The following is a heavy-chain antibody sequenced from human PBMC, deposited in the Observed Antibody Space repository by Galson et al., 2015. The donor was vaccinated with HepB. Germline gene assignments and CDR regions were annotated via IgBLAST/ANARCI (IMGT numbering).Heavy chain of an antibody. V-gene: IGHV4-38-2*02. D-gene: IGHD5-18*01. CDR1: GFSINSGYY. J-gene: IGHJ3*02. CDR3: ATLGGYSYGRGVSTFDI. CDR2: IYHSGST. Sequence: ETLSLTCTVSGFSINSGYYWGWIRQPPGKGLEWIGSIYHSGSTYYNPSLKSRLTISVDTSNNQFSLKLSSVTAADTAVFYCATLGGYSYGRGVSTFDIWGQGTMVTVSS.